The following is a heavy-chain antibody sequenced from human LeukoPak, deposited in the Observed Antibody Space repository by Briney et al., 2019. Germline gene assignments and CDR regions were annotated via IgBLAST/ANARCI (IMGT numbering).Heavy chain of an antibody. CDR3: AKGIAVAGIAIDY. J-gene: IGHJ4*02. Sequence: GGSLRLSCTASGFTFRSYAMSWVRQAPGKGLEWVSALSGSGGSTHSADSVKGRFTISRDKFKNTLYLQMNSLRAEITAVYYCAKGIAVAGIAIDYWGQGTLVTVSS. D-gene: IGHD6-19*01. CDR2: LSGSGGST. CDR1: GFTFRSYA. V-gene: IGHV3-23*01.